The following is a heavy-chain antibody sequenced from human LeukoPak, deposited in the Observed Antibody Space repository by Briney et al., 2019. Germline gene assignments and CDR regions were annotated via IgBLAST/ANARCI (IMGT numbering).Heavy chain of an antibody. D-gene: IGHD3-10*01. CDR2: INAGNGNT. CDR1: GYTFTSFA. Sequence: ASVKVSCKASGYTFTSFAMHWVRQAPGQRLEWMGWINAGNGNTKYSRKFQGRVTITRDTSASTAYMELSSLRSEDTAVYYCAREMKFSGSYWEAFDIWGQGTMVTVSS. CDR3: AREMKFSGSYWEAFDI. V-gene: IGHV1-3*01. J-gene: IGHJ3*02.